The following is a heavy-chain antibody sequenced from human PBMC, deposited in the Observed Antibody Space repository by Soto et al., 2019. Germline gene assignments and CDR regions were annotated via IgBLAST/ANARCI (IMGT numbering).Heavy chain of an antibody. CDR1: GFNFKKFA. D-gene: IGHD6-19*01. CDR3: AKADGEQWLIPHLDN. J-gene: IGHJ1*01. V-gene: IGHV3-23*01. CDR2: ISCCGGST. Sequence: XGSLKLSCEASGFNFKKFAMGLVRQAPGEGLEWVSGISCCGGSTFYADSVKGRFSLARDDSKNTLSLQLNSLRVEDTAHYYCAKADGEQWLIPHLDNWGQGTQVTVSS.